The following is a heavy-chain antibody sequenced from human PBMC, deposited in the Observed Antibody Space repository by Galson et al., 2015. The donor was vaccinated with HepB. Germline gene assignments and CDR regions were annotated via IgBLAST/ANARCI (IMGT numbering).Heavy chain of an antibody. CDR1: GYSFTSYW. CDR2: IYPGDSDT. V-gene: IGHV5-51*01. Sequence: QSGAEVKKPGESLKISCKGSGYSFTSYWIGWVRQMPGKGLEWMGIIYPGDSDTRYSPSFQGQVTISADKPISTAYLQWSSLKASDTAMYYCARPLRYSSGWYYFDYWGQGTLVTVSS. CDR3: ARPLRYSSGWYYFDY. D-gene: IGHD6-19*01. J-gene: IGHJ4*02.